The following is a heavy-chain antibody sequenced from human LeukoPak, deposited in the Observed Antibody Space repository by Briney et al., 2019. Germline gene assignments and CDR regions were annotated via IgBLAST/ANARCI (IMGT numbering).Heavy chain of an antibody. Sequence: ASVKVSCKASGYTFTSYGINWVRQATGQGLEWMGWMNPNSGNTGYAQKFQGRVTMTRNTSISTAYMELSSLRSEDTAVYYCARGHIQWGHLYYFDYWGQGTLVTVSP. CDR2: MNPNSGNT. CDR1: GYTFTSYG. V-gene: IGHV1-8*02. CDR3: ARGHIQWGHLYYFDY. J-gene: IGHJ4*02. D-gene: IGHD3-16*01.